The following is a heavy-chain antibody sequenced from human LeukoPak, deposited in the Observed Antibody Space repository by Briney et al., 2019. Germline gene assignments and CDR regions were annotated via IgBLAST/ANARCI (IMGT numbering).Heavy chain of an antibody. D-gene: IGHD3-10*01. V-gene: IGHV3-30*18. J-gene: IGHJ4*02. CDR1: GFTFSSYG. Sequence: PGRSLRLSCAASGFTFSSYGMHWVRQAPGKGLEWVAVISYDGSNKYYADSVKGRFTVSRDNSKNTLYLQMNSLRAEDTAVYYCAKSAGRYTYYLDYWGQGTLVTVSS. CDR3: AKSAGRYTYYLDY. CDR2: ISYDGSNK.